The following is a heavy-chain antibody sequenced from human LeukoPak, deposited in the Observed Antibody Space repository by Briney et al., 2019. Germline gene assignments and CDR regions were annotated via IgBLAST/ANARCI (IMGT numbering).Heavy chain of an antibody. CDR1: GYTFSTYY. D-gene: IGHD5-18*01. J-gene: IGHJ5*02. Sequence: SVKVSFKASGYTFSTYYIHWVRQAPGQGLEWMGGIIPIFGTANYAQKFQGRVTITTDESTSTAYMELSSLRSEDTAVYYCARLLDTLNWFDPWGQGTLVTVSS. CDR3: ARLLDTLNWFDP. CDR2: IIPIFGTA. V-gene: IGHV1-69*05.